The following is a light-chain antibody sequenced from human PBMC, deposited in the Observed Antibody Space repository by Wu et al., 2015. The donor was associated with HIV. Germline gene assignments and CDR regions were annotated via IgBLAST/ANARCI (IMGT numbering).Light chain of an antibody. V-gene: IGKV3-20*01. CDR1: QSVSSSY. CDR2: SAS. Sequence: EIVLTQSPGTLSLSPGERATVSCRASQSVSSSYLAWYQQKPGQAPRLLIYSASSRATGIPDRFSGSGSGTDFTLTISRLEPEDFAVYYCQQYGSSPWTFGQGTKVEIK. CDR3: QQYGSSPWT. J-gene: IGKJ1*01.